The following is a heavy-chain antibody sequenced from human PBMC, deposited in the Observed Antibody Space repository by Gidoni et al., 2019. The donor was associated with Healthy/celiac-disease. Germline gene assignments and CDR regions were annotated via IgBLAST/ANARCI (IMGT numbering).Heavy chain of an antibody. CDR2: ISGSGGST. D-gene: IGHD3-22*01. CDR3: AKDRVDYYDSSGYPEKTDAFDI. V-gene: IGHV3-23*01. J-gene: IGHJ3*02. Sequence: EVQLLESGGGLVQPGGSLRLSCAASGFTFSSYAMRWVRQAPGKGLEWVSAISGSGGSTYYADSVKGRFTISRDNSKNTLYLQMNSLRAEDTAVYYCAKDRVDYYDSSGYPEKTDAFDIWGQGTMVTVSS. CDR1: GFTFSSYA.